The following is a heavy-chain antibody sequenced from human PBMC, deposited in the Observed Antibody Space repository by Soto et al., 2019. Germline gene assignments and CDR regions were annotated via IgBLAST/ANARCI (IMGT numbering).Heavy chain of an antibody. V-gene: IGHV1-3*01. CDR2: INAGNGNT. J-gene: IGHJ6*02. CDR3: ARGEPLSSIAGLYYYYGMDV. Sequence: GASVKVSCKASGYTFTSYAMHWVRQAPGQRLEWMGWINAGNGNTKYSLKFQGRVTITRDASASTAYMELSSLRSEDTAVYYCARGEPLSSIAGLYYYYGMDVWGQGTTVTVSS. D-gene: IGHD6-6*01. CDR1: GYTFTSYA.